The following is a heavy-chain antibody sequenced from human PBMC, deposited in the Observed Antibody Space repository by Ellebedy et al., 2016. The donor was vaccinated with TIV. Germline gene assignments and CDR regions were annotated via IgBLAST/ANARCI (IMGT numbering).Heavy chain of an antibody. CDR3: ARERATYCGGDCWHEDAFDV. V-gene: IGHV3-21*01. J-gene: IGHJ3*01. CDR1: GFTLTYYS. D-gene: IGHD2-21*02. Sequence: GESLKISXAAPGFTLTYYSLYWVRQAPGKGLEWVSSISSSSTYINYVDSVKGRFTISRDNAKNSLYLQMNSLRAEDTAVYYCARERATYCGGDCWHEDAFDVWGQGTKVTFSS. CDR2: ISSSSTYI.